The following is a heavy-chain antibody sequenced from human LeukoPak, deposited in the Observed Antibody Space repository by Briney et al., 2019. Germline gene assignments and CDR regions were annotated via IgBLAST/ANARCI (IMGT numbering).Heavy chain of an antibody. D-gene: IGHD1-14*01. CDR3: ASWGTSSDYMDV. V-gene: IGHV1-2*02. Sequence: ASVKVSCKASGYTFTGYYMHWVRQAPGQGLEWMGWINPNSGGTNYAQKFQGRVTMTRDTSISTAYMELSSLRSEDTAVYYCASWGTSSDYMDVWGKGTTVTVSS. CDR1: GYTFTGYY. CDR2: INPNSGGT. J-gene: IGHJ6*03.